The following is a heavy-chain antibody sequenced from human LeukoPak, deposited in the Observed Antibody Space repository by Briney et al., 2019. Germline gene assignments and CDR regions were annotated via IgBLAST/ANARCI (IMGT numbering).Heavy chain of an antibody. CDR2: IYYSGST. V-gene: IGHV4-39*01. J-gene: IGHJ5*02. Sequence: SETLSLTCTVSGGSISSSSYYWGWIRQPPGKGLEWIGSIYYSGSTYYNPSLKSRVTISVDTSKNQFSLKLSSVTAADTAVYCCARQRYSSSTNLLNWFDPWGQGTLVTVSS. D-gene: IGHD6-13*01. CDR3: ARQRYSSSTNLLNWFDP. CDR1: GGSISSSSYY.